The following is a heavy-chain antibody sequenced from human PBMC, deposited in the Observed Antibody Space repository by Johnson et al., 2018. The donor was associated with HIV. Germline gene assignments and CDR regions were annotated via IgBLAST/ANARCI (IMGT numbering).Heavy chain of an antibody. D-gene: IGHD2-15*01. Sequence: QVQLVESGGGVVQPGRSLRLSCAASGFTFSSYAMHWVRQAPGKGLEWVAVISYDGSNKYYADSVKGRFTLSRDNSKNTLYLQMNSLRAEDTAVYYCARDRAVAATSGAGAFDIWGQGTMVTVSS. J-gene: IGHJ3*02. CDR3: ARDRAVAATSGAGAFDI. CDR1: GFTFSSYA. CDR2: ISYDGSNK. V-gene: IGHV3-30-3*01.